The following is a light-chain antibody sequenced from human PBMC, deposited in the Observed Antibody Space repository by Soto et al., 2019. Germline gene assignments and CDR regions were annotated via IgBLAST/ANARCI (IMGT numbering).Light chain of an antibody. J-gene: IGLJ1*01. V-gene: IGLV2-14*03. Sequence: QSALTQPASVSGSPGQSITISCTGTSRDVGAYDYVSWYQQHPGKAPKLMIYDVSRRPSGVSNRFSGSKSGNTASLTISGLQSDDEGDYYCSSYRSSITPYVFGTGNKVTVL. CDR3: SSYRSSITPYV. CDR2: DVS. CDR1: SRDVGAYDY.